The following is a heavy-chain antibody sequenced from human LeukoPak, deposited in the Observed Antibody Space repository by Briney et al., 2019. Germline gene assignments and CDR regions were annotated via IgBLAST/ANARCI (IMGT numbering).Heavy chain of an antibody. CDR1: GFTFSSYW. CDR2: INSDGSNT. CDR3: ARRGYSGYGPSWFDY. J-gene: IGHJ4*02. V-gene: IGHV3-74*01. Sequence: PGGSLRLSCAASGFTFSSYWMHWVRQAPGKGLVWVSRINSDGSNTSYADSVKGRFTISRDNAKNTLYLQMNSLRAEDTAVYYCARRGYSGYGPSWFDYWGQGTLVTVSS. D-gene: IGHD5-12*01.